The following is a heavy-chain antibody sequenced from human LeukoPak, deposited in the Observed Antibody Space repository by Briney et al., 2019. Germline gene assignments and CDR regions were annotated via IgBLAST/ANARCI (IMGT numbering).Heavy chain of an antibody. CDR3: AKDLGYYYDSSGYYIY. J-gene: IGHJ4*02. V-gene: IGHV3-23*01. CDR2: ISGSGGST. Sequence: GGSLRLSCAASGFTFSSYGMSWVRQAPGKGLEWVSAISGSGGSTYYADSVKGRFTISRDNSKNTLYLQMNSLRAEDTAVYYCAKDLGYYYDSSGYYIYWGQGTLVTVSS. D-gene: IGHD3-22*01. CDR1: GFTFSSYG.